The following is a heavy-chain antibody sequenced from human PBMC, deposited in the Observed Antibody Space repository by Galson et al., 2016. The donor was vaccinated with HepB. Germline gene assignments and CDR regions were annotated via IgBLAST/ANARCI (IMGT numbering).Heavy chain of an antibody. V-gene: IGHV3-9*01. J-gene: IGHJ6*02. Sequence: SLRLSCAASGFPFDDFAMHWVRQTPKKGLEWVASITWNGKIEDYADSVKGRFTLSRDNAENSLHLQMSSLRPEDAALYYCAKDRGNLNYYHLYGMDVWGQGTTVTVSS. CDR2: ITWNGKIE. CDR3: AKDRGNLNYYHLYGMDV. D-gene: IGHD3-10*01. CDR1: GFPFDDFA.